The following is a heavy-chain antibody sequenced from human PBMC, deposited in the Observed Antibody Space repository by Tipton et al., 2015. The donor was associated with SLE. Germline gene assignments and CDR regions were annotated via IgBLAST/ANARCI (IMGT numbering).Heavy chain of an antibody. CDR2: IYTSGST. V-gene: IGHV4-61*09. CDR1: GDSVSSGSYY. Sequence: TLSLTCIVSGDSVSSGSYYWNWIRQPAGKGLEWIGQIYTSGSTNYNPSLKSRVTISVDTSKNQFSLKLSSVTAADTAVYYCAREWAAHWDYYYGMDVWGQGTTVTVSS. CDR3: AREWAAHWDYYYGMDV. D-gene: IGHD7-27*01. J-gene: IGHJ6*02.